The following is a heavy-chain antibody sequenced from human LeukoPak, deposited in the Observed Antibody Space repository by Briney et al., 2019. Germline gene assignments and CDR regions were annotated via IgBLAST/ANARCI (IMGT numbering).Heavy chain of an antibody. CDR1: GGSISSGSYY. Sequence: SETLSLTCTVSGGSISSGSYYWSWIRQPAGKGLEWIGRIYTSGSTNYNPSLKSRVTISVDTSKNQFSLKLSSVTAADTAVYYCASWSGYSFDYWGQGTLVTVSS. V-gene: IGHV4-61*02. CDR3: ASWSGYSFDY. J-gene: IGHJ4*02. D-gene: IGHD3-3*01. CDR2: IYTSGST.